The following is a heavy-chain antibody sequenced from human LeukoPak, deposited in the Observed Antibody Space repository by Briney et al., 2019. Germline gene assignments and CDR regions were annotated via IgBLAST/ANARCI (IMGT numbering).Heavy chain of an antibody. CDR1: GFTFSSYT. CDR2: ISSSSSTI. Sequence: GGSLRLSCAASGFTFSSYTMNWVRQAPGKGLEWLSYISSSSSTIYYAESVKGRFTISRDNAKNSLYLQMNSLRAEDTAVYYCARAGVGATFLGFDPWGQGTLVTVSS. J-gene: IGHJ5*02. V-gene: IGHV3-48*01. CDR3: ARAGVGATFLGFDP. D-gene: IGHD1-26*01.